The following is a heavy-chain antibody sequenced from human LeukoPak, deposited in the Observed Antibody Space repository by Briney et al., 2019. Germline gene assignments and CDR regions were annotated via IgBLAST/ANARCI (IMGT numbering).Heavy chain of an antibody. Sequence: GASVKVSCEASGYTFTSYGISWVRQAPGQGLEWMGWISAYNGNTNYAQKLQGRVTMTTDTSTSTAYMELSSLRSEDTAVYYCARGSSGLRIAVAGGDPFDYWGQGTLVTVSS. CDR2: ISAYNGNT. D-gene: IGHD6-19*01. CDR1: GYTFTSYG. V-gene: IGHV1-18*01. J-gene: IGHJ4*02. CDR3: ARGSSGLRIAVAGGDPFDY.